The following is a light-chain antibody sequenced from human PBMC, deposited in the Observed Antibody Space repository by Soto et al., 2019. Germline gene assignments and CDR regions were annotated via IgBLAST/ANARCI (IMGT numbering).Light chain of an antibody. V-gene: IGKV1-9*01. CDR1: QGISTY. Sequence: DIQLTQSPSFLSASVGERVTITCRASQGISTYLAWYQQKPGRAPNLLIYVASTLQSGVPSRFSGSGSGTEFTLTISSLQPEDFATYYCQQLNSYPLTLGGGTKVDI. CDR2: VAS. CDR3: QQLNSYPLT. J-gene: IGKJ4*01.